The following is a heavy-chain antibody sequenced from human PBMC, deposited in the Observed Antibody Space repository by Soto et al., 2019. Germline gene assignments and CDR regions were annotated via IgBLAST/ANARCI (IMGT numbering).Heavy chain of an antibody. Sequence: QVQLVESGGGVVQPGRSLRLSCAASGFTFSSYAWPWVPQAQARGREWGAFYWYDGRNKYYADSVKGRFTIPRDNSKNTLYLQMNSLRAEDTAVYYCARDYSDYGDYVSGLFDYWGQGTLVTVSS. CDR3: ARDYSDYGDYVSGLFDY. J-gene: IGHJ4*02. D-gene: IGHD4-17*01. CDR2: YWYDGRNK. V-gene: IGHV3-33*01. CDR1: GFTFSSYA.